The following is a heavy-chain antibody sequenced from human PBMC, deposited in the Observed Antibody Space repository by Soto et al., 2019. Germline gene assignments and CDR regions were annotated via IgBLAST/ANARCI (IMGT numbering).Heavy chain of an antibody. J-gene: IGHJ4*02. CDR3: ARDGIEWELLLAY. CDR1: GFTFSSYA. CDR2: ISYDGSNK. Sequence: PGGSLRLSCAASGFTFSSYAMHWVHQAPGKGLEWVAVISYDGSNKYYADSVKGRFTISRDNSKNTLYLQMNSLRAEDTAVYYCARDGIEWELLLAYWGQGTLVTVSS. V-gene: IGHV3-30-3*01. D-gene: IGHD1-26*01.